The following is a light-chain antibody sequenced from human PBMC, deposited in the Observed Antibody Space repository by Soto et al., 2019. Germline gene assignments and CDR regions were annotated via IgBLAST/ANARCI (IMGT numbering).Light chain of an antibody. CDR3: QQYNSYST. J-gene: IGKJ1*01. Sequence: EVVLTQSPVTLSKFPGERATLSCRASQSVSSTYLAWYQQKPGQAPRLLISGASGRATDIPDRISGSGSGTDFTLTISSLQPDDFATYYCQQYNSYSTFGQGNKVDIK. V-gene: IGKV3-20*01. CDR1: QSVSSTY. CDR2: GAS.